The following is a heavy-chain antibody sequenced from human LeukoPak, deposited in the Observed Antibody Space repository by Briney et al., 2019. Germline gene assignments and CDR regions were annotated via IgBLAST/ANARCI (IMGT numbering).Heavy chain of an antibody. CDR1: GFTFSDYY. V-gene: IGHV3-11*03. Sequence: GGSLRLSCAASGFTFSDYYMSWIRQAPGKGLEWVSYISSSSSYTNYADSVKGRFTISRDNAKNSLYLQMNSLRAEDTAVYYCGRSIGIAVASDAFDIWGQGTMVTVSS. D-gene: IGHD6-19*01. CDR3: GRSIGIAVASDAFDI. J-gene: IGHJ3*02. CDR2: ISSSSSYT.